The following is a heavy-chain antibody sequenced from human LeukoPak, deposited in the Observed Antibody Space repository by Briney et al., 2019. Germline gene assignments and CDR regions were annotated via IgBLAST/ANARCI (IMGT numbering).Heavy chain of an antibody. CDR3: ARDRVGATAIDY. J-gene: IGHJ4*02. D-gene: IGHD1-26*01. CDR2: IYHSGST. Sequence: SETLSLTCTVSGYSISSAYYWGWIRQPPGKGLEWIGNIYHSGSTYYNPSLRGRVTISVDTSKNQFSLKLNSVTAADTAVYYRARDRVGATAIDYWGQGTLVTVSS. CDR1: GYSISSAYY. V-gene: IGHV4-38-2*02.